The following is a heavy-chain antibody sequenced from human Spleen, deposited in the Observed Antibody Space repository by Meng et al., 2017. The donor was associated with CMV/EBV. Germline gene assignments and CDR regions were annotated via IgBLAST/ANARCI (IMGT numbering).Heavy chain of an antibody. CDR1: GFTFSSYW. Sequence: GESLKISCAASGFTFSSYWMSWVRQAPGKGLEWVANIKQDGSEKYYVDSVKGRFTISGDSSKNTLYLQMNSLRPDDTAVYYCAKDPNRFGAPNYYYGVDVWGQGTTVTVSS. D-gene: IGHD3-10*01. J-gene: IGHJ6*02. CDR3: AKDPNRFGAPNYYYGVDV. CDR2: IKQDGSEK. V-gene: IGHV3-7*01.